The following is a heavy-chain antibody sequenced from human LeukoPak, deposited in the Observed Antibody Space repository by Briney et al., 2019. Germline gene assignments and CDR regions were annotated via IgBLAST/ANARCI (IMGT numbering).Heavy chain of an antibody. V-gene: IGHV1-69-2*01. D-gene: IGHD5-18*01. Sequence: ASVKVSCKVSGYTFADYYMHWVQQAPGKGLEWMGLVDPEDGETIYAEKFQGRVTITADTSTDTAYMELSSLRSEDTAVYHCATGGRGYSYGSSGHYFDYWGQGTLVTVSS. CDR2: VDPEDGET. J-gene: IGHJ4*02. CDR3: ATGGRGYSYGSSGHYFDY. CDR1: GYTFADYY.